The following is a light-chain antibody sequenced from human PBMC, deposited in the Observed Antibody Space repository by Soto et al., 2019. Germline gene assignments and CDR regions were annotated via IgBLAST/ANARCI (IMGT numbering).Light chain of an antibody. V-gene: IGKV1-27*01. CDR2: AAS. CDR3: QKYNSAPRT. J-gene: IGKJ2*02. Sequence: DIQMTQSPSSLSASVGDRVTITCRASQGISNYLAWYQQKPGKVPKLLIYAASTLQSGGPSRFSGSGSGTDFTLTISSRQPEDVATYYCQKYNSAPRTLGRGTKLEIK. CDR1: QGISNY.